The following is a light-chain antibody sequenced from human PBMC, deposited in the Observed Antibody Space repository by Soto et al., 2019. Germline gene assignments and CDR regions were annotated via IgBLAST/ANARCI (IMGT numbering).Light chain of an antibody. CDR1: QSISSW. CDR2: KAS. Sequence: DIQMTLSHSTLSASVGDRVTITFRASQSISSWLAWYQQKPGKAPKLLIYKASSLESGVPSRFSGSGSGTEFTLTISSLQPDDFATYYCQQYNSYWTFGQGTKVDVK. CDR3: QQYNSYWT. J-gene: IGKJ1*01. V-gene: IGKV1-5*03.